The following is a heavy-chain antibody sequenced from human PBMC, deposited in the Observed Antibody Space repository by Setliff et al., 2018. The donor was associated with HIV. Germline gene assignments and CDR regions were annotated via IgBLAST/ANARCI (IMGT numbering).Heavy chain of an antibody. CDR2: INPSGGSI. D-gene: IGHD3-10*01. Sequence: ASVKVSCKASGYTFSSYYMHWVRQAPGQGLEWMGIINPSGGSIAYPQKFQGRVTMTRDTSTSTAYMELNSLRSEDTAVYYCARGSDSGSYSYYYGMDVWGQGTTVTVSS. CDR1: GYTFSSYY. CDR3: ARGSDSGSYSYYYGMDV. J-gene: IGHJ6*02. V-gene: IGHV1-46*01.